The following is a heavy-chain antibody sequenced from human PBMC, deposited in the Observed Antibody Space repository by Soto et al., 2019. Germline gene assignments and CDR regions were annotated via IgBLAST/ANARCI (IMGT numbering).Heavy chain of an antibody. CDR1: GDIFSSFA. J-gene: IGHJ4*02. CDR3: AMGGSPYVWFNEY. V-gene: IGHV1-69*01. D-gene: IGHD3-16*01. CDR2: IIPVFGTT. Sequence: QEQLVQSGAEVKKPGSSMKVSCKASGDIFSSFAISWVRQAPGHGLEWMGGIIPVFGTTNYAQKFQDRVTITADESTNTAYMELSSLRSEDTAIYYCAMGGSPYVWFNEYWGQGTLVTVSS.